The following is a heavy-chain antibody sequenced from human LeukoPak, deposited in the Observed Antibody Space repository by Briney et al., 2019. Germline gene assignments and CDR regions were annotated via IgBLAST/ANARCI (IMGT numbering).Heavy chain of an antibody. CDR2: IYYSGST. D-gene: IGHD3-10*01. V-gene: IGHV4-59*01. CDR1: GGSISSYY. Sequence: PSETLSLTCTVSGGSISSYYWSWIRQPPGKGLEWIGYIYYSGSTNYNPSLKSRVTISVDTSENQFSLKLSSVTAADTAVYYCARGTMSYYGSGTMGYYYYYYMDVWGKGTTVTVSS. J-gene: IGHJ6*03. CDR3: ARGTMSYYGSGTMGYYYYYYMDV.